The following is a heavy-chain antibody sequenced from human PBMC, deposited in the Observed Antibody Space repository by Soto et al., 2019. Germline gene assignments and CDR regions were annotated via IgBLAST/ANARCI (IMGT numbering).Heavy chain of an antibody. D-gene: IGHD3-22*01. J-gene: IGHJ5*01. CDR3: ASGASGITTGQQGLEA. CDR2: ISGSGGSI. V-gene: IGHV3-23*01. CDR1: GFPFSDFA. Sequence: EEQLLESGGGLVQVGGSLRLSCAASGFPFSDFAMSWVRQAPGKGLEWVLSISGSGGSIDQRDSVEGRFTISRDNSNDTLYLHFHAPTTEDTAIYYLASGASGITTGQQGLEACGQGTLDNVGS.